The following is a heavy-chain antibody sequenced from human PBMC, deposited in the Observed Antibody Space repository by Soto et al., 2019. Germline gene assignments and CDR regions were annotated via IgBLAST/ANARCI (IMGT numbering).Heavy chain of an antibody. CDR3: VRVTVGTFYLDS. CDR1: GFTFSDHY. Sequence: EVQLVESGGGLVQPGGSLRLSCVASGFTFSDHYMDWVRQAPGKGLEWVGRVRDKTHSYTTEYVASVKGTFTISRDDSKTSLSLQMNSLKIEDTAVYYCVRVTVGTFYLDSWGQGTLVTVSS. D-gene: IGHD3-16*01. CDR2: VRDKTHSYTT. J-gene: IGHJ4*02. V-gene: IGHV3-72*01.